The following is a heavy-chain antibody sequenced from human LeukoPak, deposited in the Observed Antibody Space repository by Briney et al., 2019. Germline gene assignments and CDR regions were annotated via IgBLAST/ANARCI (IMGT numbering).Heavy chain of an antibody. CDR1: GFTFDDYT. CDR3: ARLSPPSSGWYSGY. V-gene: IGHV3-43*01. Sequence: GGSLRLSCAASGFTFDDYTMHWVRHAPGKGLEWVSLISWDGGSTYYADSVKGRFTISRDNSKNSLYLQMNSLRTEDTAMYYCARLSPPSSGWYSGYWGQGTLVTVSS. CDR2: ISWDGGST. D-gene: IGHD6-19*01. J-gene: IGHJ4*02.